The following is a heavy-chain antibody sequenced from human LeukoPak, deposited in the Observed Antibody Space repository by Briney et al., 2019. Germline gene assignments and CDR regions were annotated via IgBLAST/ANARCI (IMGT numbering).Heavy chain of an antibody. CDR1: GYTFTSYD. V-gene: IGHV1-8*03. CDR3: ARGGYDDGHFDY. Sequence: GESLKISCKASGYTFTSYDINWVRQATGQGLEWMGWMNPNSGNTGYAQKFQGRVTITRNTSISTAYMELSSLRSEDTAVYYCARGGYDDGHFDYWGQGTLVTVSS. CDR2: MNPNSGNT. D-gene: IGHD5-12*01. J-gene: IGHJ4*02.